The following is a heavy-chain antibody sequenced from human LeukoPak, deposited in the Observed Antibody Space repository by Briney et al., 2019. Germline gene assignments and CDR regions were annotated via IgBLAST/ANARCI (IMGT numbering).Heavy chain of an antibody. CDR3: VRDAFGAHSDY. CDR2: LTPGGDNDI. Sequence: PGGSLRLSCAASGFTFSLYTMNWVRQAPGKGLEWVSTLTPGGDNDIHYADSVKGRFTISRDNSKNSLYLQMNSLRADDTAVYYCVRDAFGAHSDYWGQGTLVTVSS. J-gene: IGHJ4*02. CDR1: GFTFSLYT. V-gene: IGHV3-21*06. D-gene: IGHD3-16*01.